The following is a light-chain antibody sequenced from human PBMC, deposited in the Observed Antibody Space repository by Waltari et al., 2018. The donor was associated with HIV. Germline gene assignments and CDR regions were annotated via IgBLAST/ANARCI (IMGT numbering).Light chain of an antibody. Sequence: EILLTQSPRTLSLSPGERGPLACRTSQSVNTFLSWYQQKPGQAPRLLIFRASNRATGIPDRFSVSGSGTDFTLTISRLEPEDYAVYYCQQYDNSPFTFGPGTTVDVK. V-gene: IGKV3-20*01. CDR1: QSVNTF. CDR3: QQYDNSPFT. J-gene: IGKJ3*01. CDR2: RAS.